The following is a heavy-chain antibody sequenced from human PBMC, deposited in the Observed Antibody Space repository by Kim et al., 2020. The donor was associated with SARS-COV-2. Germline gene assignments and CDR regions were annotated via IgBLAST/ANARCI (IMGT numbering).Heavy chain of an antibody. V-gene: IGHV3-30-3*01. D-gene: IGHD3-10*02. Sequence: GGSLRLSCAASGFIFSNYAMHWVRQAPGKGLEWVAVISYDGSTKYYADSVKGRFTISRDNSKNTVYLQLNSLRPEDTAVYYCVRDPSYRGSVRGGSFDSWGQGTLVTVSS. CDR3: VRDPSYRGSVRGGSFDS. CDR1: GFIFSNYA. J-gene: IGHJ4*02. CDR2: ISYDGSTK.